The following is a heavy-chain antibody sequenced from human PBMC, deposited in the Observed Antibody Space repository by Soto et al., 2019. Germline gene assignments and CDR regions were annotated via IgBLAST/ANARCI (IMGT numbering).Heavy chain of an antibody. CDR1: GGSISSYY. J-gene: IGHJ3*02. V-gene: IGHV4-59*01. CDR2: IYYSGST. D-gene: IGHD3-10*01. Sequence: SETLSLTCTVSGGSISSYYWSWIRQPPGKGLEWIGYIYYSGSTNYNPSLKSRVIISVDTSKNQFSLKLSSVTAADTAVYYCRITMVRGVIDAFDIWGQGTMVTVSS. CDR3: RITMVRGVIDAFDI.